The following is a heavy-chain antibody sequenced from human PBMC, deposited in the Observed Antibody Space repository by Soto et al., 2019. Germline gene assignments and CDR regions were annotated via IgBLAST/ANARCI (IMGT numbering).Heavy chain of an antibody. J-gene: IGHJ3*02. CDR1: GLTVRGKKY. D-gene: IGHD1-1*01. Sequence: GGSLRLSCAAFGLTVRGKKYITWVRQAPGKGLEWVSALYDVNGTYYADSAKGRFTISRDNSNNIIYLQMNSLGPDDTAVYYCASWLEREHAYDIWGLGTMVTVS. CDR3: ASWLEREHAYDI. V-gene: IGHV3-53*01. CDR2: LYDVNGT.